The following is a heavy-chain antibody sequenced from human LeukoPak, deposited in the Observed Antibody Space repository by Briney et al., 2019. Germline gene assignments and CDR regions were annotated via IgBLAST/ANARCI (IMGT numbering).Heavy chain of an antibody. CDR3: ATNLLDRSSWYGPFGY. CDR1: GFTFSNYW. V-gene: IGHV3-74*01. D-gene: IGHD6-13*01. CDR2: INPDGSST. Sequence: GGSLRLSCAASGFTFSNYWMHWVRQVPGKGLVWVSHINPDGSSTNYADSVKGRFTISRDNAKNSLYLQMNSLRAEDTAVYYCATNLLDRSSWYGPFGYWGQGTLVTVSS. J-gene: IGHJ4*02.